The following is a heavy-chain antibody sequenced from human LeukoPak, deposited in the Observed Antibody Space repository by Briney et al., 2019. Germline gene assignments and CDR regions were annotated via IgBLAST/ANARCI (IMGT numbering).Heavy chain of an antibody. Sequence: GGSLRLSCAASGFTFSSYAMSWVRRAPGKGLAWVSAISGDSGSIFYADSVKGRFTISRDNSKNTLYLQMNSLRAGDTAVYYCAKRSSSWYTFWGQGTLVTVSS. V-gene: IGHV3-23*01. D-gene: IGHD6-13*01. CDR1: GFTFSSYA. CDR2: ISGDSGSI. J-gene: IGHJ4*02. CDR3: AKRSSSWYTF.